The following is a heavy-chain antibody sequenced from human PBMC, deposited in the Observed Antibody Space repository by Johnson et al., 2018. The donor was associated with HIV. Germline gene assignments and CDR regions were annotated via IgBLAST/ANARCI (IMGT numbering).Heavy chain of an antibody. CDR2: ISYDGSNK. Sequence: VQLVESGGGVVQPGRSLRLSCAASGFTFSSYAMHWVRQAPGKGLEWVALISYDGSNKYYADSVKGRFTISRDNSKNTLYVQMNSLRAEDTAVYYCAREGGTGTTFWYAFDIWGQGTMVTVSS. D-gene: IGHD1-1*01. CDR3: AREGGTGTTFWYAFDI. J-gene: IGHJ3*02. CDR1: GFTFSSYA. V-gene: IGHV3-30*04.